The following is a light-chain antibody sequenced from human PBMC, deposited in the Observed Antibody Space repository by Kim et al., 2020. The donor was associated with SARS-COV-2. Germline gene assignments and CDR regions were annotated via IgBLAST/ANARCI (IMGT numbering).Light chain of an antibody. CDR2: ADS. V-gene: IGLV1-40*01. CDR1: SSNIGAGYD. Sequence: QSVLTQPPSVSGAPGQRFTISCTGSSSNIGAGYDVHWYQQLPGIAPKLLIFADSRRPSGVPDRLSGSKSGTSASLAITGLQAEDESDYYCQSYNNRLSGWVFGGGTQLTVL. CDR3: QSYNNRLSGWV. J-gene: IGLJ3*02.